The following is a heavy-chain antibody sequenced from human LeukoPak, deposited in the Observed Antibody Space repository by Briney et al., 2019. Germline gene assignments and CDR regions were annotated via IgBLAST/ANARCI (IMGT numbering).Heavy chain of an antibody. CDR2: IIPIFGTA. V-gene: IGHV1-69*06. CDR3: ARGPCTGGVCYNAFDI. J-gene: IGHJ3*02. D-gene: IGHD2-8*02. Sequence: GASVKLSCKASGGTFSSYAISWVRQAPGQRREWRGGIIPIFGTANYAHKCQGRVTITADKATSTAYMELSSLRSEDTAVYYCARGPCTGGVCYNAFDIWGQGTMVTVSS. CDR1: GGTFSSYA.